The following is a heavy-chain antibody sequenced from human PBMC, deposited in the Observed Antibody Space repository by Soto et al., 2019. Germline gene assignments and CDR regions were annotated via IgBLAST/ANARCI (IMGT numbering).Heavy chain of an antibody. CDR3: ARAEVYYDSSGYLWGMDV. J-gene: IGHJ6*02. V-gene: IGHV1-3*01. CDR1: GYTFTSYA. D-gene: IGHD3-22*01. CDR2: INAGNGNT. Sequence: ASVKVSCKASGYTFTSYAMHWVRQAPGQRLEWMGWINAGNGNTKYSQKFQGRVTITRDTSASTAYMELSSLRSEDTAVYYCARAEVYYDSSGYLWGMDVWGQGTTVTVSS.